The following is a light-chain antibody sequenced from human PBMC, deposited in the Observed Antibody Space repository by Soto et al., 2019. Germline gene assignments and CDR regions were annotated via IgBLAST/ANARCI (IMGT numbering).Light chain of an antibody. CDR2: TAS. CDR1: QGIGNN. V-gene: IGKV1-27*01. Sequence: DIQMTQSPSSLSASVGDRVTITCRAGQGIGNNLAWYQQKPGKVPKVLIYTASTLHSGVPSRFSGSGSGTDFTLTINSLQPEDVATYFCQKYDSVPWSFGQGTRVEI. J-gene: IGKJ1*01. CDR3: QKYDSVPWS.